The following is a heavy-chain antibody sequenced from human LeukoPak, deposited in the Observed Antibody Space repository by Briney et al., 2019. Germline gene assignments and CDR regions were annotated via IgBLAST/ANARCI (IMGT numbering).Heavy chain of an antibody. Sequence: HPGGSLRLSCAASGFTFSTYWMTWVRKAPGKGLEWVASVKQDGSEKVYVDSVKGRFTISRDSAKNSLYLQMNSLRVEDTAVYYCARDMGCGDTCYYSQFYMDVWGRGTTVTVSS. CDR2: VKQDGSEK. CDR1: GFTFSTYW. D-gene: IGHD2-15*01. J-gene: IGHJ6*03. CDR3: ARDMGCGDTCYYSQFYMDV. V-gene: IGHV3-7*01.